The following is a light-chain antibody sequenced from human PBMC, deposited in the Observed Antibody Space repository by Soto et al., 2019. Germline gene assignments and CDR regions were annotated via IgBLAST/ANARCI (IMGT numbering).Light chain of an antibody. CDR3: CSYGGRSTYV. CDR2: EGS. J-gene: IGLJ1*01. V-gene: IGLV2-23*01. Sequence: QSVLTQPASVSGSPGQSITISCTGTSSDVGSYNLVSWYQQHPGKAPKLLISEGSKRPSGVSNRFSGSKSANTASLTISGLQPEDEADYFCCSYGGRSTYVFGPGTKVTV. CDR1: SSDVGSYNL.